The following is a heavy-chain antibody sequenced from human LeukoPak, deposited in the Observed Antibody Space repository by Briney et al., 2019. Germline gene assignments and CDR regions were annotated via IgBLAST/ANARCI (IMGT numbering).Heavy chain of an antibody. Sequence: GGSLRLPCAASGFTFSNYGMHWVRQAPGKGLEWVALISNDGSNKYYEDSVKGRFTISRDNSKNTLYLQMNSLRAEDTAVYYCAKDYAVGADHPDAFDIWGQGTMVTVSS. CDR1: GFTFSNYG. CDR3: AKDYAVGADHPDAFDI. J-gene: IGHJ3*02. D-gene: IGHD1-26*01. CDR2: ISNDGSNK. V-gene: IGHV3-30*18.